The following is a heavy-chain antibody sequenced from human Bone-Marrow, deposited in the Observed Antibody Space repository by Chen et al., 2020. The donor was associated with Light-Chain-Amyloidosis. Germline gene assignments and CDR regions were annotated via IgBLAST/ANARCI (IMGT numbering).Heavy chain of an antibody. V-gene: IGHV3-21*01. D-gene: IGHD3-22*01. CDR2: ISSNSYK. Sequence: EVQLVESGGGLVQPGGSLRLSCAASGFTFSSHAMTWVRQAPGKGLEWLSSISSNSYKYYADSVKGRFTISRDNAMNSVYLQMNSLRAEDTAIYYCARGETYYYQRSGFSPGYWGQGTLVIVSS. CDR1: GFTFSSHA. CDR3: ARGETYYYQRSGFSPGY. J-gene: IGHJ4*02.